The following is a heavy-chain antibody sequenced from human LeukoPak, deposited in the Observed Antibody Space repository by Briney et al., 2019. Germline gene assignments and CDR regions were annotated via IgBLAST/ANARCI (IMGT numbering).Heavy chain of an antibody. Sequence: GGSLRLSCAASGFTVSNNYMSWVRQAPGKGLXXXXVIYSGGTTYYADSVKGRFTISRDNSKNTLYLQMNSLRAEDTAVYYCARGCSAVSCYAFDYWGQGTLVTVSS. CDR1: GFTVSNNY. D-gene: IGHD2-15*01. CDR3: ARGCSAVSCYAFDY. CDR2: IYSGGTT. J-gene: IGHJ4*02. V-gene: IGHV3-53*01.